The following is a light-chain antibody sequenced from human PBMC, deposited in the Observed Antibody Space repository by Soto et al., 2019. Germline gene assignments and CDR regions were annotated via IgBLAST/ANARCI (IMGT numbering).Light chain of an antibody. CDR1: SRDVGAYNY. J-gene: IGLJ1*01. CDR3: CSYAGSYTYV. Sequence: QSALTQPRSVSGSPGQSVTISCTGTSRDVGAYNYVSWYQQHTGKAPKLMIYDVSKRPSGVPDRFSGSKSGNTASLTISGLQAEDEADYYCCSYAGSYTYVFGIETKVTVL. CDR2: DVS. V-gene: IGLV2-11*01.